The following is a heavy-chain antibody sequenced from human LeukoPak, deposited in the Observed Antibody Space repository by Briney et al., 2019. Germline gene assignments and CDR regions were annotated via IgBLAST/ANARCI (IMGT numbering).Heavy chain of an antibody. CDR3: ARDTYYYDSTRHYYMDV. V-gene: IGHV3-21*01. Sequence: TGGSLRLSCAASGFTFSSYTMNWVRQAPGKGLEWVSSISSSSSYIYYAYSVKGRFTISRDNAKNSLYLQMNSLRAEDTAVYYCARDTYYYDSTRHYYMDVWGKGTTVTVSS. J-gene: IGHJ6*03. D-gene: IGHD3-22*01. CDR1: GFTFSSYT. CDR2: ISSSSSYI.